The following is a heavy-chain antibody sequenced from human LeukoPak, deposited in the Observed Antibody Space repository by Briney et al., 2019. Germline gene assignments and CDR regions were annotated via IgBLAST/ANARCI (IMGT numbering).Heavy chain of an antibody. J-gene: IGHJ6*03. CDR2: INTNTGNP. V-gene: IGHV7-4-1*02. Sequence: ASVKVSCKASGYTFTSYAMNWVRQAPGQGLEWMGWINTNTGNPTYAQGFTGRFVFSLDTSVSTAYLQISSLKAEDTAVYYCARDLGPKHDYGDYYYYMDVWGKGTTVTVPS. D-gene: IGHD4-17*01. CDR1: GYTFTSYA. CDR3: ARDLGPKHDYGDYYYYMDV.